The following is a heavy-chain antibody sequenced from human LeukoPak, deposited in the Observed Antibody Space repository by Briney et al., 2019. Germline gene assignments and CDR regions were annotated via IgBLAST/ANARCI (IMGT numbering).Heavy chain of an antibody. Sequence: GGSLRLSCAVSGLTFSSSWMDWVRQAPGKGLEWVASINPDGNKKYSADSVKGRFTISRDNAENSLYLQMNSLRVEDMAFYYCARDLAYSRLDYWGQGMLVTVSS. CDR3: ARDLAYSRLDY. CDR2: INPDGNKK. V-gene: IGHV3-7*01. D-gene: IGHD5-18*01. CDR1: GLTFSSSW. J-gene: IGHJ4*02.